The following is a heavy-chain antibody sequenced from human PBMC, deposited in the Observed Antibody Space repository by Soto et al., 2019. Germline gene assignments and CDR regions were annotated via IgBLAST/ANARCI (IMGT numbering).Heavy chain of an antibody. CDR2: IVVGSGNT. CDR1: GFTFTSSA. D-gene: IGHD5-12*01. CDR3: AAGSGSSTNYYYYYGMDV. Sequence: GASVKVSCKASGFTFTSSAVQWVRQARGQRLEWIGWIVVGSGNTNYAQKFQERVTITRDMSASTAYMELSSLRSEDTAVYYCAAGSGSSTNYYYYYGMDVWGQGTTVTVSS. V-gene: IGHV1-58*01. J-gene: IGHJ6*02.